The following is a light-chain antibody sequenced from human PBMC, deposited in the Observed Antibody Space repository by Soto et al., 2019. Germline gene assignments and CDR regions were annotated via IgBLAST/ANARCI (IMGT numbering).Light chain of an antibody. V-gene: IGLV2-11*01. CDR3: CSYAGSYTYV. J-gene: IGLJ1*01. CDR1: SSVVGGYNY. Sequence: QSALTQPRSVSGSPGQSVTISCTGTSSVVGGYNYVSWYQQHPGKAPKLMIYDVSKRPSGVPDRFSGSKSGNTASLTISGLQGEDEADYYCCSYAGSYTYVFGTGTKVTV. CDR2: DVS.